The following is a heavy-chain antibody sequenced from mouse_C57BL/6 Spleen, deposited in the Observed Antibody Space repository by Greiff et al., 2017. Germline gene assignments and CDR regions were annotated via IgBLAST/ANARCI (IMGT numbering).Heavy chain of an antibody. D-gene: IGHD1-1*01. CDR1: GFNIKDYY. V-gene: IGHV14-2*01. CDR3: ARWGYGLGY. CDR2: IDPEDGEI. Sequence: EVKLMESGAELVKPGASVKLSCTASGFNIKDYYMHWVKQRTEQGLEWIGRIDPEDGEIKYAPKFQGKATITADTSSNTAYLQLSSLTSEDTAVYYCARWGYGLGYWGQGTTLTVSS. J-gene: IGHJ2*01.